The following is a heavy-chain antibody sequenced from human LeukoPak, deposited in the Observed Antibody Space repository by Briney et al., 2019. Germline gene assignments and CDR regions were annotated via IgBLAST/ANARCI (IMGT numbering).Heavy chain of an antibody. CDR1: GGSISSGGYY. V-gene: IGHV4-31*03. Sequence: SQTLSLTCTVSGGSISSGGYYWSWIRQHPGKGLEWIGYIYYSGSTYYNPSLKSRVTISVDTSKNQFSLKLSSVTAADTAVYYCARADSSGYYGRLFDYWGQGTLVTVSS. CDR3: ARADSSGYYGRLFDY. J-gene: IGHJ4*02. CDR2: IYYSGST. D-gene: IGHD3-22*01.